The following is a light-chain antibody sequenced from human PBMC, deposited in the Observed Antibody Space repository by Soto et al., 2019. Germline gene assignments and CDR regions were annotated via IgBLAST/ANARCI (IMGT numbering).Light chain of an antibody. CDR2: DVS. Sequence: QSALTQPASVSGSPGQSITISCTGTSSDVGGYNYVSWYQQHPGKAPKLMIYDVSNRPSGVSNRFSGSKSGNTASLTISGLQAEDEADYYCSSYTSSSILVVFGGGTNVTVL. V-gene: IGLV2-14*01. CDR1: SSDVGGYNY. CDR3: SSYTSSSILVV. J-gene: IGLJ2*01.